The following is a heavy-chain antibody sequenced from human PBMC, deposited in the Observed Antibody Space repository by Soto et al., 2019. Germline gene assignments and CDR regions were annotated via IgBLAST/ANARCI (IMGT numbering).Heavy chain of an antibody. Sequence: PGGSLRLSCAASGFTFSSYGIHWARQAPGKGLEWVAVISSDGSNKYYADSVKGRLTISRDNSKHTPYLQMNSLRAEHTSVYYCARAPVPVVPAALNWFDPCGQGTLVTVSS. CDR1: GFTFSSYG. CDR2: ISSDGSNK. V-gene: IGHV3-30*03. J-gene: IGHJ5*02. D-gene: IGHD2-2*01. CDR3: ARAPVPVVPAALNWFDP.